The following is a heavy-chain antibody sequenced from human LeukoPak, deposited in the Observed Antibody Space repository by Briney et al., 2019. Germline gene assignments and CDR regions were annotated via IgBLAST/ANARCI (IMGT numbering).Heavy chain of an antibody. J-gene: IGHJ5*02. Sequence: GGSLRPSCAASGFTFSTYDMHWVRQVTGKGLEWVSAIGIAGDTYYLASVKGRFTISRENAKSSLYLQMNSLRAGDTAVYYCARASKYSWFDPWGQGTLVTVSS. D-gene: IGHD4-11*01. CDR3: ARASKYSWFDP. CDR2: IGIAGDT. CDR1: GFTFSTYD. V-gene: IGHV3-13*01.